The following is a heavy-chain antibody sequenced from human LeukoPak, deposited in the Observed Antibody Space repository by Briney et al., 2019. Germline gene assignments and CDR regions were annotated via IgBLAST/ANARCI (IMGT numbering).Heavy chain of an antibody. CDR2: ISRSGSTI. J-gene: IGHJ6*02. Sequence: GSLRLSCAASGFTFSSYEMNWVRQAPGKGLEWVSYISRSGSTIYYADSVKGRFTISRDNAKNSLYLQMNSLRAEDTAVYYCARDVLTPNSYGMDVWGQGTTVTVSS. CDR3: ARDVLTPNSYGMDV. CDR1: GFTFSSYE. V-gene: IGHV3-48*03. D-gene: IGHD4-23*01.